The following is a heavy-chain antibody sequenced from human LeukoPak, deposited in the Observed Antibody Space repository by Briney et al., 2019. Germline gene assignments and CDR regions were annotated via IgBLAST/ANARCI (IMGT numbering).Heavy chain of an antibody. CDR2: INHSGST. D-gene: IGHD3/OR15-3a*01. Sequence: MTSETLSLTCTVSGYSISSGYYWGWIRQPPGKWLEWIGEINHSGSTNYSPSLRSRVTISLDTSKSQFSLKLSSVSAADTSTYYCARVGLGRDKGAFDIWGQGTMVTVSS. V-gene: IGHV4-38-2*02. CDR3: ARVGLGRDKGAFDI. CDR1: GYSISSGYY. J-gene: IGHJ3*02.